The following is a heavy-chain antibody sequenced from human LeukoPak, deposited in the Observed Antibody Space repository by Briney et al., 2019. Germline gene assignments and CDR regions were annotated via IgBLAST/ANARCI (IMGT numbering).Heavy chain of an antibody. CDR1: GGSISSYY. D-gene: IGHD5-18*01. V-gene: IGHV4-4*07. CDR3: AREGSGYSYGPEFDY. CDR2: IYTSGST. J-gene: IGHJ4*02. Sequence: SETLSLTCTVSGGSISSYYWSWTRQPAGKGLEWIGRIYTSGSTNYNPSLKSRVTMSVDTSKNQFSLKLSSVTAADTAVYYCAREGSGYSYGPEFDYWGQGTLVTVSS.